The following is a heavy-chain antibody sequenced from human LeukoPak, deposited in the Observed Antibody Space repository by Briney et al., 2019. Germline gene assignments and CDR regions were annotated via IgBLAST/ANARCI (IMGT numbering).Heavy chain of an antibody. V-gene: IGHV3-33*01. CDR1: GFTFSSYG. J-gene: IGHJ3*02. D-gene: IGHD3-22*01. CDR3: ARAYYYDSSGYYSAFDI. Sequence: PGGSLRLSCAASGFTFSSYGMHWVRQAPGKGLEWVAVIWYDGSNKYYADSVKGRFTISRDNSKNTLYLQMNSLRAEGTAVYYCARAYYYDSSGYYSAFDIWGQGTMVTVSS. CDR2: IWYDGSNK.